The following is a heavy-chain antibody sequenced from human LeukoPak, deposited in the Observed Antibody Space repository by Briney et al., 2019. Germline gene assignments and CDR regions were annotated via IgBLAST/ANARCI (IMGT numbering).Heavy chain of an antibody. CDR2: INHSGST. CDR1: GGSFSGYY. J-gene: IGHJ5*02. CDR3: ARSTENQGWFDP. D-gene: IGHD1-14*01. V-gene: IGHV4-34*01. Sequence: PSETLSLTCAVYGGSFSGYYWSWIRQPPGKGLEWIGEINHSGSTNYNPSLKSRVTISVDTSKNQFSLKLSSVTAADTAVYYCARSTENQGWFDPWGQGTLVTVSS.